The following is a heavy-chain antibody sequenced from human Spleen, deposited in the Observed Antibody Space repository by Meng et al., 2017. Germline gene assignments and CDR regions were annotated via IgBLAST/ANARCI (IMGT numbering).Heavy chain of an antibody. J-gene: IGHJ5*02. CDR3: VRSSGWVKTGFDP. V-gene: IGHV4-39*01. CDR1: GGSISTPGYY. Sequence: QVQLQQWGAGLLKPSETLSLTCSVSGGSISTPGYYWGWIRQSPGKGLEWIGSIGHAGALYYTPSLKSRVTVAIDTSANQFFLTLTSVTAADTAVYYCVRSSGWVKTGFDPWGQGTLVTVSS. D-gene: IGHD6-19*01. CDR2: IGHAGAL.